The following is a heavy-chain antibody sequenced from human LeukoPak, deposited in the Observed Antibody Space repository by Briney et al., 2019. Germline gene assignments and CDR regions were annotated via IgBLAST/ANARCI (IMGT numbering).Heavy chain of an antibody. CDR1: GYTLTELS. CDR3: ATDLSLKRGIAAAGYYYGMDV. V-gene: IGHV1-24*01. J-gene: IGHJ6*02. CDR2: FDPEDGET. D-gene: IGHD6-13*01. Sequence: ASVKVSCKVSGYTLTELSMHWVRQAPGKGLEWMGGFDPEDGETIYAQKFQGRVTMTEDTSTDTAYMELSSLRSEDTAVYYCATDLSLKRGIAAAGYYYGMDVWGQGTTVTVSS.